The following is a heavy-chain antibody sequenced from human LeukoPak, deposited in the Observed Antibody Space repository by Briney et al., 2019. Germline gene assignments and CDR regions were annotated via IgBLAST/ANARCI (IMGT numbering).Heavy chain of an antibody. CDR2: INQGGTEE. V-gene: IGHV3-7*01. D-gene: IGHD3-22*01. CDR3: AGGYYWDR. J-gene: IGHJ5*02. CDR1: GFTFSAHW. Sequence: GSLRLSCAASGFTFSAHWMSWVRQAPGKGLEWVANINQGGTEEQYVDSVKGRFTISRDNVKSSLYLQMNRLRAEDTAVYYCAGGYYWDRWGQGTLVTVSS.